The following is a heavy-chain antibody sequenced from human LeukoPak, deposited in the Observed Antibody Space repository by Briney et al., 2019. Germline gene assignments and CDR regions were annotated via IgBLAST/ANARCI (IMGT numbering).Heavy chain of an antibody. V-gene: IGHV4-59*12. CDR3: TRGGGSYRNYFDY. CDR1: GGSISSYY. CDR2: IYHSGST. D-gene: IGHD1-26*01. Sequence: SETLSLTCTVSGGSISSYYWSWIRQPPGKRLEWIGYIYHSGSTNSNPSLKSRVTMSVDTSKNQFSLKLSSVTAADTAVYYCTRGGGSYRNYFDYWGQGTLVTVSS. J-gene: IGHJ4*02.